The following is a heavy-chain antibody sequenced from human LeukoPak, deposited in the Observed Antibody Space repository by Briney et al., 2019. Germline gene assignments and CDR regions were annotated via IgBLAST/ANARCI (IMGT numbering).Heavy chain of an antibody. CDR3: AKEGPYCGGDCYPFDY. J-gene: IGHJ4*02. V-gene: IGHV3-23*01. Sequence: PGGSLRLPCAASGFTFSSYGMSWVRQAPGKGLEWVSAISGSGGSTYYADSVKGRFTISRDNSKNTLYLQMNSLRAADTAVYYCAKEGPYCGGDCYPFDYWGQGTLVSVSS. CDR2: ISGSGGST. CDR1: GFTFSSYG. D-gene: IGHD2-21*02.